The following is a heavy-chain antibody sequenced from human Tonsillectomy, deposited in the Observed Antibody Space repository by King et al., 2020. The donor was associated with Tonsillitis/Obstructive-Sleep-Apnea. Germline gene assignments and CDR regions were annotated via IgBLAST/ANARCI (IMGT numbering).Heavy chain of an antibody. Sequence: QLQESGPGLVKPSETLSLTCTVSGGSVSSGSDYWSWIRQPPGKGLEWIGYIYYSGSTNYNPSLKSRVTISVDTSKNQFSLKLSSVTAADTAGYYCARVPGAGLRWFDPWGQGTRVTVSS. CDR2: IYYSGST. J-gene: IGHJ5*02. CDR1: GGSVSSGSDY. D-gene: IGHD3-10*01. CDR3: ARVPGAGLRWFDP. V-gene: IGHV4-61*01.